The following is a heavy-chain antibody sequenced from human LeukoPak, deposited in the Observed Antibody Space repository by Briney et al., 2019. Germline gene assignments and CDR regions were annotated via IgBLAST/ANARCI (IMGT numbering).Heavy chain of an antibody. D-gene: IGHD6-19*01. Sequence: ASVTVSCKASGYTFTRYSIHWVRQAPGQGLEWIGIINPSGGGTNYAQKFQGRVTMTTDTSTSTVYMELSSLRSEDTAVFYCARDDVVAAPFYYYGLDVWGQGTTVTVSS. CDR2: INPSGGGT. CDR3: ARDDVVAAPFYYYGLDV. V-gene: IGHV1-46*01. CDR1: GYTFTRYS. J-gene: IGHJ6*02.